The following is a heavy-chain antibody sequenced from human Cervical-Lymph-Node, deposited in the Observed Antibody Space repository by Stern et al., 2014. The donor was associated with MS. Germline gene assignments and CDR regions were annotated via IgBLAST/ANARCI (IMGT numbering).Heavy chain of an antibody. Sequence: VQLGQSGAEVKKPGESLKISCKTSGYSFSNFWIGWGRQKPGKGLEWMGIIYPEDPDTPYSPSFQGPVTISADESISTAYLQWRSLKASGTAMYYCVRRRDSDSYDTFDIWGQGTMLIVSS. J-gene: IGHJ3*02. V-gene: IGHV5-51*01. CDR2: IYPEDPDT. D-gene: IGHD3-22*01. CDR1: GYSFSNFW. CDR3: VRRRDSDSYDTFDI.